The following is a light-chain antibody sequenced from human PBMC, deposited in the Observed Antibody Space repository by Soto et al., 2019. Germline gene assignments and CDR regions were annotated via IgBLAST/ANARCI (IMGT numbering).Light chain of an antibody. CDR2: YHN. Sequence: QSALTQPPSASGTAGQVVTISCSGGDSNIGSNSVYWYQHLPRMAPKLLIHYHNQRRSWVPDRFSGSRTATKASLAIVGLRSEDEAVYYCAAWDAALSACVFGNGTKVTVL. CDR1: DSNIGSNS. V-gene: IGLV1-47*02. J-gene: IGLJ1*01. CDR3: AAWDAALSACV.